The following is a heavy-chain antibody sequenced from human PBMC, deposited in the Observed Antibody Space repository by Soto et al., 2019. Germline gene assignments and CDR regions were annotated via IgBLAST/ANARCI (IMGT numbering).Heavy chain of an antibody. D-gene: IGHD5-12*01. CDR3: ARVIRTIVAKEMNYYYGMDV. Sequence: PSETLSLTCAVSGGSISGYYWSWIRQPPGKGLEWIGYIYYSGSTNYNPSLKSRVTISVDTSKNQFSLKLSSVTAADTAVYYCARVIRTIVAKEMNYYYGMDVWGQGTTVTVSS. J-gene: IGHJ6*02. CDR2: IYYSGST. V-gene: IGHV4-59*01. CDR1: GGSISGYY.